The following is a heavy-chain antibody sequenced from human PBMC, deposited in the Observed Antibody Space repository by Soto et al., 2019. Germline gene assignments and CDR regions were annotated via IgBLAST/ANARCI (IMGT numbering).Heavy chain of an antibody. D-gene: IGHD2-21*01. CDR1: VYRLSIYP. CDR2: INAGNGNT. J-gene: IGHJ6*04. V-gene: IGHV1-3*01. Sequence: APVKLSWKAFVYRLSIYPVRWVLNAPKQRLEWMGWINAGNGNTKYSQKFQGRVTITADESTSTAYMELSSLRSEDTAVYYCARGSMPVIKPISGKRGSYDYSSGTAVWGKGTTVTVTS. CDR3: ARGSMPVIKPISGKRGSYDYSSGTAV.